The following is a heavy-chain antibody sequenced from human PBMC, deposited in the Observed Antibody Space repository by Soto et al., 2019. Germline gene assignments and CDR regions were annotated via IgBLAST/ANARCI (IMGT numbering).Heavy chain of an antibody. J-gene: IGHJ4*01. CDR3: AAGSGH. D-gene: IGHD5-12*01. CDR1: XFXIXSXW. CDR2: INQDGSQK. V-gene: IGHV3-7*02. Sequence: XXSLRLSCAASXFXIXSXWMTWVRQAPGKGLEWVANINQDGSQKNYVDSVKGRFAISRDNAKNSLYVQMNSLRVEDTAVYYCAAGSGHWGQGTLVTVSS.